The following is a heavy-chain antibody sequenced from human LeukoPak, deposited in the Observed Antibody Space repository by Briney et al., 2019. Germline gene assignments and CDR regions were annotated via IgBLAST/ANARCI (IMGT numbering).Heavy chain of an antibody. CDR2: IYTSGST. V-gene: IGHV4-4*07. CDR3: TTSGYDGIDY. D-gene: IGHD5-12*01. CDR1: GGSISSYY. Sequence: EALSLTCTVSGGSISSYYWSCIRQPAGKGLEWIGRIYTSGSTNYNPSLKSRVTVSVDTSKNQFSLKLSSVTAADTAVYYCTTSGYDGIDYWGQGTLVTVSS. J-gene: IGHJ4*02.